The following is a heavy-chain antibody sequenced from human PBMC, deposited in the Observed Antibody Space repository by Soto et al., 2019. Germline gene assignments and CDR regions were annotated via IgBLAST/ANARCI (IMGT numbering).Heavy chain of an antibody. CDR2: IDKVGTDS. Sequence: EVQLVESGGGLVQPGGSLRLSCAASEFTFSGRSVHWVRQAPGKGLVWVSGIDKVGTDSTYADSVRGRFTSSRDNDKNTVYLQMNSLIVEDRAVYYCARGWFGPDVWGKGTTVTVSS. CDR1: EFTFSGRS. D-gene: IGHD3-10*01. V-gene: IGHV3-74*01. CDR3: ARGWFGPDV. J-gene: IGHJ6*03.